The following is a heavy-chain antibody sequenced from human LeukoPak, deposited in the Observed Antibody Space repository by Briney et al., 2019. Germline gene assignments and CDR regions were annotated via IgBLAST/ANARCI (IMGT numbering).Heavy chain of an antibody. D-gene: IGHD1-1*01. Sequence: PGRPLRLSCAASGFTFSNYGMHWVRQAPGKGLEWVAVIWDDGSNEYYADSVKGRFTIFRDNRRNTLYLQMNSLRAEDTAVYSCARDHSGTQDYWGQGTLVTVSS. J-gene: IGHJ4*02. CDR2: IWDDGSNE. CDR1: GFTFSNYG. CDR3: ARDHSGTQDY. V-gene: IGHV3-33*01.